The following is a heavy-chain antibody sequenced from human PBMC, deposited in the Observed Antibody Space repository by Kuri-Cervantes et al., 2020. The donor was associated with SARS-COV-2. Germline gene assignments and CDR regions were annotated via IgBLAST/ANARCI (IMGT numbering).Heavy chain of an antibody. CDR3: ARHGTGYDFWSGYYGEDY. Sequence: SETLSLTCSVSGGSIRSRYWSWIRQPPGKGLEWIAYIHYSGSTNYNPSLKSRVTISVDTSKKHFSLRLSSVTAADTAVYYCARHGTGYDFWSGYYGEDYWGQGTLVTVSS. CDR1: GGSIRSRY. D-gene: IGHD3-3*01. J-gene: IGHJ4*02. V-gene: IGHV4-59*11. CDR2: IHYSGST.